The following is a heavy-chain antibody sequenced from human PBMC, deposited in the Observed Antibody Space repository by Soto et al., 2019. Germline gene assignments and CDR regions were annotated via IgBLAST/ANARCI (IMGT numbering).Heavy chain of an antibody. CDR1: GGTFSSYT. V-gene: IGHV1-69*02. D-gene: IGHD3-10*01. Sequence: QVQLVQSGAEVKKPGSSVKVSCKASGGTFSSYTISWVRQAPGQGLEWMGRSIPILGIANYAQKFQGRVTITADKSTSTAYRELSSLRSEDTAVYYCARGSTMVRGMDVWGQGTTVTVSS. CDR3: ARGSTMVRGMDV. CDR2: SIPILGIA. J-gene: IGHJ6*02.